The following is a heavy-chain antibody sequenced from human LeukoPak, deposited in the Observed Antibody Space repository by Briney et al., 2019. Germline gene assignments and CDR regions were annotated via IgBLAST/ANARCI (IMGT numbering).Heavy chain of an antibody. Sequence: SETLSLTCTVSGGSITGYYWNWIRQPAGQGLEWLVRVYSSGAGNYNPSLTSLVTMSVDTSKNQLSLKLPSLPAADTAVYYCARRARGRFLEWYHSKYAFDIWGQGTMVTVSS. J-gene: IGHJ3*02. D-gene: IGHD3-3*01. CDR3: ARRARGRFLEWYHSKYAFDI. V-gene: IGHV4-4*07. CDR2: VYSSGAG. CDR1: GGSITGYY.